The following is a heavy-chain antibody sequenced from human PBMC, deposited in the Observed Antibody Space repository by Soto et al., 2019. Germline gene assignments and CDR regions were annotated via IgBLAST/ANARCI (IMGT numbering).Heavy chain of an antibody. CDR3: ARRYSSSFDY. CDR1: GGSISSGGYY. CDR2: IYYSGST. Sequence: TSETLSLTCTVSGGSISSGGYYWSWIRQPPGKGLEWIGYIYYSGSTNYNPSLKSRVTISVDTSKNQFSLKLSSVTAADTAVYYCARRYSSSFDYWGQGTLVTFS. D-gene: IGHD6-13*01. V-gene: IGHV4-61*08. J-gene: IGHJ4*02.